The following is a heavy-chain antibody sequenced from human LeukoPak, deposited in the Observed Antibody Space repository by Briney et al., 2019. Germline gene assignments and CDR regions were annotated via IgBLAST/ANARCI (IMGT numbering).Heavy chain of an antibody. J-gene: IGHJ6*02. V-gene: IGHV3-11*04. CDR3: ARGYYDFAPRDYYYGMDV. Sequence: GSLRLSCAASGFTFSDYYMSWIRQAPGKGLEWVSYISSSGSTIYYADSVKGRFTISRDNAKNSLYLQMNSLRAEDTAVYYCARGYYDFAPRDYYYGMDVWGQGTTVTVSS. CDR1: GFTFSDYY. CDR2: ISSSGSTI. D-gene: IGHD3-3*01.